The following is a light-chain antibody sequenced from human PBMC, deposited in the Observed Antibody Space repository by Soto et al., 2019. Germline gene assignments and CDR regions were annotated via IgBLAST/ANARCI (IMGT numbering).Light chain of an antibody. J-gene: IGLJ2*01. Sequence: QSVLTKHASVSGSPGQSITISCTGTSRDVGSYNLVSWSQQHPGKAPEFIIYEVSKRPSGFSNRFSGSKSGNTASLTISGLQAEDEADYYSCSYADITSVIFGGGTKLTVL. CDR3: CSYADITSVI. CDR2: EVS. V-gene: IGLV2-23*02. CDR1: SRDVGSYNL.